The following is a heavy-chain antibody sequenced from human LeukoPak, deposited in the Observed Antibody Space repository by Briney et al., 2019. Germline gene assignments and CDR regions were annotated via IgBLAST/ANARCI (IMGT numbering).Heavy chain of an antibody. D-gene: IGHD6-13*01. V-gene: IGHV4-59*12. Sequence: SETLSLTCNVSGGSISSYYWSWIRQPPGKGLEWIGSIYHSGSTNYNPSLKSRVTISVDTSKNQFSLKLSSVTAADTAVYYCARRPAYSSSWYCWFDPWGQGTLVTVSS. CDR3: ARRPAYSSSWYCWFDP. CDR2: IYHSGST. CDR1: GGSISSYY. J-gene: IGHJ5*02.